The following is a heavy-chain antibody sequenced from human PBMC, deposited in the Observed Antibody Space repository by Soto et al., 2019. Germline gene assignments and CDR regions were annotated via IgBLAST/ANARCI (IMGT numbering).Heavy chain of an antibody. CDR2: TYHSGNP. Sequence: PSETLSLTCDVSGDTISTGGYTWAWIRQPPGEALEWIGHTYHSGNPYYNPSLKSRVIISVDRSKNQFSLKVRSVTAADTAVYYCARHVLARRGPFDPWGQGTLVTVSS. J-gene: IGHJ5*02. V-gene: IGHV4-30-2*01. CDR3: ARHVLARRGPFDP. D-gene: IGHD6-6*01. CDR1: GDTISTGGYT.